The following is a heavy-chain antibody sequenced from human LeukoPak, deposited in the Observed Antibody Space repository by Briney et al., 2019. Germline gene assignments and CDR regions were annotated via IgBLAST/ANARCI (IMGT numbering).Heavy chain of an antibody. D-gene: IGHD2/OR15-2a*01. Sequence: GGSLRLSCVVSGFNFSNYWMRWVRHVPGKGLVWVSRIYIDGSNTNYADAVRGRFTTSTDNAKNTLYLQMNSLRADDTAVYYCANMGLYASDPHYTEYWGQGTLVSVSS. CDR1: GFNFSNYW. J-gene: IGHJ1*01. V-gene: IGHV3-74*01. CDR3: ANMGLYASDPHYTEY. CDR2: IYIDGSNT.